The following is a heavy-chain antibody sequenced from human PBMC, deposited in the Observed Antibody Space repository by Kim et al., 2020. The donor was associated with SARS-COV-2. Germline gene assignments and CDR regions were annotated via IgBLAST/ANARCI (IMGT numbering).Heavy chain of an antibody. J-gene: IGHJ4*02. CDR3: ARDRIASLDY. CDR2: ISYDGSNK. CDR1: GFTFSSYA. V-gene: IGHV3-30-3*01. D-gene: IGHD6-13*01. Sequence: GGSLRLSCAASGFTFSSYAMHWVRQAPGKGLDWVAVISYDGSNKYYADSVKGRFTISRDNSKNTLYLQMNSLRAEDTAVYYCARDRIASLDYWGQGTLVTVSS.